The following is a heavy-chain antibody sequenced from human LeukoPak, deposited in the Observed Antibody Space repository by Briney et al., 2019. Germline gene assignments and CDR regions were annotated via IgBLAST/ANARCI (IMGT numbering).Heavy chain of an antibody. CDR1: GFTFSTYA. V-gene: IGHV3-23*01. J-gene: IGHJ4*02. CDR2: ISGNGANT. Sequence: GRSLRLSCAASGFTFSTYAMSWVRQAPGKGLEWVSTISGNGANTYYADSVRGRFSISRDNSKYTLFLHLHSLRAEDTAVYYFAKERAGYTNPYYFDYWGQGTLVTVSS. CDR3: AKERAGYTNPYYFDY. D-gene: IGHD3-16*02.